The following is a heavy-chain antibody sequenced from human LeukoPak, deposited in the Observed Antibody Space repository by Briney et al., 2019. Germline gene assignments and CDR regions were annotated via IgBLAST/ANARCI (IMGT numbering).Heavy chain of an antibody. D-gene: IGHD4-17*01. CDR1: DGSISSGGYY. V-gene: IGHV4-31*03. J-gene: IGHJ4*02. CDR2: IYYSGST. CDR3: ARASVTDYGDHYKPYYFDY. Sequence: SETLSLTCTVSDGSISSGGYYWSWIRQHPGKGLEWIGYIYYSGSTYYNPSLKSRVTISVDTSKNQFSLKLSSVTAADTAVYYCARASVTDYGDHYKPYYFDYWGQGTLVTVSS.